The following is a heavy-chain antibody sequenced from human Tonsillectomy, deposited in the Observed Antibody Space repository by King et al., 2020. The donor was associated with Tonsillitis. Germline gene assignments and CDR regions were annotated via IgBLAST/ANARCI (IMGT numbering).Heavy chain of an antibody. J-gene: IGHJ4*02. V-gene: IGHV4-59*01. Sequence: LQLQESGPGLVKPSETLSLTCTVSGGSFNSYYWSWIRQPPGKGLEWIGYIYYSGSTNYNPSLKSRVTISVDTSKNQFSLKLSSVTAADTAVYYCARGRGIRPWGGSGISSFNYWGQGTLVTVSS. D-gene: IGHD3-10*01. CDR3: ARGRGIRPWGGSGISSFNY. CDR2: IYYSGST. CDR1: GGSFNSYY.